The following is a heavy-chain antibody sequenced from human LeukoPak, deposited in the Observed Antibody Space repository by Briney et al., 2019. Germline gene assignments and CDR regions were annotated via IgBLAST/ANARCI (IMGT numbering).Heavy chain of an antibody. CDR3: ARSPVVVPAAIDY. D-gene: IGHD2-2*01. CDR1: GGSISSYY. V-gene: IGHV4-4*07. Sequence: SETLSLTCTVSGGSISSYYWSWIRQPAGKGLEWIGRIYTSESTNYNPSLKSRVTISVDKSKNQFSLKLSSVTAADTAVYYCARSPVVVPAAIDYWGQGTLVTVSS. J-gene: IGHJ4*02. CDR2: IYTSEST.